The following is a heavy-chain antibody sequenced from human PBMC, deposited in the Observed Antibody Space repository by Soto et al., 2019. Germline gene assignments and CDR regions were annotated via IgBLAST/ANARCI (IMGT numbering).Heavy chain of an antibody. V-gene: IGHV1-8*01. CDR1: GYTFTSYD. CDR2: MNPNSGNT. J-gene: IGHJ5*02. D-gene: IGHD2-2*01. CDR3: ARGKGYCSSTSCYDNGWFDP. Sequence: ASVKVSCKASGYTFTSYDINWVRQATGQGLEWMGWMNPNSGNTGYAQKFQGRVTMTRNTSISTAYMELSSLRSEDTAVYYCARGKGYCSSTSCYDNGWFDPWGQGTLVTVSS.